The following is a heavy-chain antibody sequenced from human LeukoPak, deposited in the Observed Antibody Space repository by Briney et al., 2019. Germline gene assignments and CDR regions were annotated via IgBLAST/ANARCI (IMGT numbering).Heavy chain of an antibody. CDR3: ARDLNGPDHVVVTGPRVGY. D-gene: IGHD2-21*02. J-gene: IGHJ4*02. CDR1: GYTFTGYY. V-gene: IGHV1-2*02. Sequence: GASVKVSCKASGYTFTGYYMHWVRQAPGQGLEWMGWINPNSGGTNYAQKFQGRVTMTRDTSISTAYMELSRLRSDDTAVYYCARDLNGPDHVVVTGPRVGYWGQGTLVTVSS. CDR2: INPNSGGT.